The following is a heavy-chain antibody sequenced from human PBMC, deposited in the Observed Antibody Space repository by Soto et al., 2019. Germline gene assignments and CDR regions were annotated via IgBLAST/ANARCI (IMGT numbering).Heavy chain of an antibody. CDR3: ARDTPGMFGGVIVTHDAFDI. V-gene: IGHV1-18*01. Sequence: ASVKVSCKASGYSFTSYGITWVRQAPGQGLEWMGWINTYNGNTNYAQKLQGRVTMTTDTSTSTAYMELRSLRSDDTAVYYCARDTPGMFGGVIVTHDAFDIWGQGTMVTVSS. CDR2: INTYNGNT. D-gene: IGHD3-16*02. J-gene: IGHJ3*02. CDR1: GYSFTSYG.